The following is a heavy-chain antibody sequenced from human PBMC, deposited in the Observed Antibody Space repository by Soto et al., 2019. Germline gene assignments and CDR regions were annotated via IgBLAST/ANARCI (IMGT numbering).Heavy chain of an antibody. J-gene: IGHJ6*02. D-gene: IGHD2-2*01. V-gene: IGHV4-4*02. CDR1: GGSISSGNW. CDR3: ARDCSSTSCYAPLRFYCYYGMDV. Sequence: SETLSLTCAVSGGSISSGNWWSWVRQPPGKGLEWIGEIYHSGSTNYNPSLKSRVTISVDKSKNQFSLKLSSVTAADTAVYYCARDCSSTSCYAPLRFYCYYGMDVWGQGTMVTVS. CDR2: IYHSGST.